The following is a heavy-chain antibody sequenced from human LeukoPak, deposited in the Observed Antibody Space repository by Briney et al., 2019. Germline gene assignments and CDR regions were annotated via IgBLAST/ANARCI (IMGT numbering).Heavy chain of an antibody. Sequence: ASVKVSCKASGYTFTGYYMHWVRQAPGQGLGWMGWINPNSGGTNYAQKFQDRVTMTRDTSISTAYMELSRLRSDDTAVYYCARVPDSSRYYYFDYWGQGTLVTVSS. CDR2: INPNSGGT. J-gene: IGHJ4*02. CDR3: ARVPDSSRYYYFDY. D-gene: IGHD3-22*01. CDR1: GYTFTGYY. V-gene: IGHV1-2*02.